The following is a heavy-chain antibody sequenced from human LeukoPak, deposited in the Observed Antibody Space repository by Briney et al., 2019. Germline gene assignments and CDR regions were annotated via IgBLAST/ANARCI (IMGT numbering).Heavy chain of an antibody. CDR2: IKQDGAEK. Sequence: GGSLRLSCAASGFTFSRYWMSWVRQAPGKGLEWVANIKQDGAEKYYVDSMKGRLTISRDNAKKSLYLQMNSLRAEDTAVYYCAKHQLVGDWYFDLWGRGTLVTASS. J-gene: IGHJ2*01. CDR3: AKHQLVGDWYFDL. D-gene: IGHD6-13*01. V-gene: IGHV3-7*02. CDR1: GFTFSRYW.